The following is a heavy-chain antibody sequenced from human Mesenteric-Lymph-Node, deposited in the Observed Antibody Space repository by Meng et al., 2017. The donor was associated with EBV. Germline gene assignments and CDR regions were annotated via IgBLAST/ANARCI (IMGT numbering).Heavy chain of an antibody. V-gene: IGHV2-5*02. CDR1: GFSLTTSGVG. J-gene: IGHJ4*02. Sequence: QITLKESGPALVHPXXSLTLTXTFSGFSLTTSGVGVGWIRQSPGKAPEWLALIYWDDDERYSPSLRSRLTISKDTSKNQVVLTMTYMDPVDTATYYCAHIAPSMAAAADFDYWGQGTLVTVSS. CDR3: AHIAPSMAAAADFDY. CDR2: IYWDDDE. D-gene: IGHD6-13*01.